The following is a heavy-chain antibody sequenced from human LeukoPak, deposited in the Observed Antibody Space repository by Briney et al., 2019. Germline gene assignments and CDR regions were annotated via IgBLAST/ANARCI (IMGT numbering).Heavy chain of an antibody. CDR1: GFTFSSYS. V-gene: IGHV3-21*01. D-gene: IGHD6-19*01. CDR3: ARDKAGAIDY. Sequence: KAGGSLRLSCAASGFTFSSYSMNWVRQAPGKGLEWVSSISSSSSYIYYADSVKGRFTISRDNAKNSLYLQMNSLRAEDTAVYYCARDKAGAIDYWGQGTLVTVSS. CDR2: ISSSSSYI. J-gene: IGHJ4*02.